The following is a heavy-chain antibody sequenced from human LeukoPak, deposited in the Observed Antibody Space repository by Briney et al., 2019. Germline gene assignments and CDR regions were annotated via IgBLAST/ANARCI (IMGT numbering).Heavy chain of an antibody. Sequence: QTGGSLRLSCAASGFTFSSYAMSLVRQAPGKGLEWVSVISGSGGSTYYADSVKGRFTISRDNSKNPLYLQMNSLRAEDTAVYYCAKDRMRVGARGGAFDIWGQGTMVTVSS. D-gene: IGHD1-26*01. CDR2: ISGSGGST. V-gene: IGHV3-23*01. J-gene: IGHJ3*02. CDR1: GFTFSSYA. CDR3: AKDRMRVGARGGAFDI.